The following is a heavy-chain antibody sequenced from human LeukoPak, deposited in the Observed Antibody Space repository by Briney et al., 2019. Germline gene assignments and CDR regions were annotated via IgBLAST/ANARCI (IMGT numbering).Heavy chain of an antibody. D-gene: IGHD2-2*01. CDR1: GGSISSGGHS. CDR3: ASRAPTSNYGMDV. CDR2: IYHSGST. Sequence: SETLSLTCAVSGGSISSGGHSWSWIRQPPGKGLEWIGYIYHSGSTYYNPSLKSRVTISVDRSKNQFSLKLSSVTAADTAVYYCASRAPTSNYGMDVWGQGTTVTVSS. V-gene: IGHV4-30-2*01. J-gene: IGHJ6*02.